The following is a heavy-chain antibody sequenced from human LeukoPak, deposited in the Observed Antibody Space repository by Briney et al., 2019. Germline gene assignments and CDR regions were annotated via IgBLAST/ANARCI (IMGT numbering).Heavy chain of an antibody. Sequence: SETLSLTCTVSGFSISGGFFWGWIRQPPGKGLEWIGSIFHLGSTTYNPSLKSRVAISVDTSENHFSLKLNSVTAADTAVYYCARGAAAGAEDWGQGTLVTVSS. D-gene: IGHD6-13*01. CDR1: GFSISGGFF. CDR2: IFHLGST. V-gene: IGHV4-38-2*02. J-gene: IGHJ4*02. CDR3: ARGAAAGAED.